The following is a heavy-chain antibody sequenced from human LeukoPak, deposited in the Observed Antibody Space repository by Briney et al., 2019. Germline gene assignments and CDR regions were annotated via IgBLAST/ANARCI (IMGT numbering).Heavy chain of an antibody. CDR1: GGSISSYY. J-gene: IGHJ4*02. CDR2: IYYSGST. V-gene: IGHV4-39*07. D-gene: IGHD2-15*01. Sequence: SETLSLTCTVSGGSISSYYWSWIRQPPGKGLEWIGSIYYSGSTYYNPSLKSRVTISVDTSKNQFSLKLSSVAAADTAVYYCARDYCSGGSCHGYFDYWGQGTLVTVSS. CDR3: ARDYCSGGSCHGYFDY.